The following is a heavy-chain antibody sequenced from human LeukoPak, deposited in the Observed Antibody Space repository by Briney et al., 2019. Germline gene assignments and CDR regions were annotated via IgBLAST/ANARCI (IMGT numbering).Heavy chain of an antibody. V-gene: IGHV3-30-3*01. Sequence: GGSLRLSCAASGFTFSSYAMHWVRQAPGKGLEWVAVISYDGSNKYYADSVKGRFTISRDNPKNTLYLQMNSLRAEDTAVYYCARDRITIFGVVIQYYFDYWGQGTLVTVSS. CDR1: GFTFSSYA. CDR2: ISYDGSNK. CDR3: ARDRITIFGVVIQYYFDY. D-gene: IGHD3-3*01. J-gene: IGHJ4*02.